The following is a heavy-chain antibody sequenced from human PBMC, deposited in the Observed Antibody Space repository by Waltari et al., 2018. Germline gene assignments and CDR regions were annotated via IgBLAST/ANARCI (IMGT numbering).Heavy chain of an antibody. J-gene: IGHJ3*02. D-gene: IGHD2-2*01. CDR3: ARRCSSTSCYEGIDAFDI. CDR1: GGSISSGSYY. Sequence: QVQLQESGPGLVKPSQTLSLTCTVSGGSISSGSYYWSWIRQPAGKGLEWIGRIYTSGGTNYNPSLKSRVTISVDTSKNQFSLKLSSVTAADTAVYYCARRCSSTSCYEGIDAFDIWGQGTMVTVSS. V-gene: IGHV4-61*02. CDR2: IYTSGGT.